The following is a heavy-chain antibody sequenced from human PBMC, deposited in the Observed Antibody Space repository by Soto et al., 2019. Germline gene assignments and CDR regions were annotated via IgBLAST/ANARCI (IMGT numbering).Heavy chain of an antibody. V-gene: IGHV1-3*01. CDR3: ARGPGGPDGPGDY. CDR1: GYTFTNYA. CDR2: INAGNGNT. D-gene: IGHD2-15*01. J-gene: IGHJ4*02. Sequence: QVQLVQFGAEVKKPGASVKVSCKASGYTFTNYAMHWVRQAPGQRLEWMGWINAGNGNTKYSQKFQGRVTITRDTSASTAYMDLSSLRSEDTAVYYCARGPGGPDGPGDYWGQGTLVTVSS.